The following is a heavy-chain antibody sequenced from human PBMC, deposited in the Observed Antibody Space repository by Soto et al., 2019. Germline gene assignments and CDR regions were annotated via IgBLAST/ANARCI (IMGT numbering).Heavy chain of an antibody. Sequence: QVQLQESGPRLVKSSETLSLVCSVSGDSIIRSFWGWIRQSPGKGLKYIGYISDSGVTDYEPSLMSRVTISVPTSKTQFSLKLTSVTAADTAVYYCARGAGAFSGPDSFDIWGQGTMVTVSS. CDR2: ISDSGVT. CDR3: ARGAGAFSGPDSFDI. D-gene: IGHD2-15*01. J-gene: IGHJ3*02. CDR1: GDSIIRSF. V-gene: IGHV4-59*01.